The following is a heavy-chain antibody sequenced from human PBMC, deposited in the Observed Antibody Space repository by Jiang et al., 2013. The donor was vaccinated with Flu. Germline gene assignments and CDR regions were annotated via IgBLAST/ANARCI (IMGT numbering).Heavy chain of an antibody. Sequence: GAEVKKPGASVKVSCKASGYTFTSYAMHWVRQAPGQRLEWMGWINAGNGNTKYSQKFQGRVTITRDTSASTAYMELSSLRSEDTAVYYCARDWDWEYYFDYWGQGTLVTVSS. CDR2: INAGNGNT. D-gene: IGHD1-26*01. CDR3: ARDWDWEYYFDY. V-gene: IGHV1-3*01. J-gene: IGHJ4*02. CDR1: GYTFTSYA.